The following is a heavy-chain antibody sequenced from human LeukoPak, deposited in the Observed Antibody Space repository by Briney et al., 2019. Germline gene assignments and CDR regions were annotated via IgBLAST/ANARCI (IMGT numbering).Heavy chain of an antibody. CDR2: IYYSGST. D-gene: IGHD3-3*01. V-gene: IGHV4-39*07. CDR1: GGSVSSSTYY. Sequence: SQTLSHTCSASGGSVSSSTYYWAWIRQPPGKGLEWIGTIYYSGSTYYNPSLKSRVTISIDTSKNQFSLKLTSVTAADTAVYYCARELENTIFGVVSRWFDPWGQGALVTVSS. CDR3: ARELENTIFGVVSRWFDP. J-gene: IGHJ5*02.